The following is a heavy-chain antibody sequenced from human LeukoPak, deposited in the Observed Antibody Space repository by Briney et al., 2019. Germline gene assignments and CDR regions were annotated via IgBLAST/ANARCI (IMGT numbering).Heavy chain of an antibody. D-gene: IGHD3-10*01. CDR1: GFTFSRYE. J-gene: IGHJ4*02. CDR3: ARDDLWSPDY. CDR2: INTNGGSI. Sequence: GGSLRLSCAASGFTFSRYEMNWVRQAPGKGLEWVSYINTNGGSIYYADSVKGRFTISRDNAKNSLYLQMNSLRAEDTAVYYCARDDLWSPDYWGQGTLDTVSS. V-gene: IGHV3-48*03.